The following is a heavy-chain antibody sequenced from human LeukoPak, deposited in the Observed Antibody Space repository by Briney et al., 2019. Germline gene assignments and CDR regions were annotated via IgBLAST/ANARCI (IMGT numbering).Heavy chain of an antibody. D-gene: IGHD3-9*01. Sequence: SETLSLTCTVSGGSISSSSYYWGWIRQPPGKGLEWIGSIYYSGSTYYNPSLKSRVTISVDTSKNQFSLKLSSVTAADTAVYYCASYYDILTGPDYYYMDVWGKGTTVTVSS. CDR1: GGSISSSSYY. CDR3: ASYYDILTGPDYYYMDV. J-gene: IGHJ6*03. CDR2: IYYSGST. V-gene: IGHV4-39*01.